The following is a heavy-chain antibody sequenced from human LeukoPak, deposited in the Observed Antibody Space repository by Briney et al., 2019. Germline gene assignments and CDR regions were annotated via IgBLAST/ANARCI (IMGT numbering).Heavy chain of an antibody. CDR2: ISSSSSYI. D-gene: IGHD3-10*01. CDR3: ARASSNLNYYGSGGLDY. J-gene: IGHJ4*02. V-gene: IGHV3-21*01. CDR1: GFTVSSNY. Sequence: GGSLRLSCAASGFTVSSNYMSWVRQAPGKGLEWVSSISSSSSYIYYADSVKGRFTISRDNAKNSLFLQIHSLRAEDTAVYYCARASSNLNYYGSGGLDYWGQGTLVTVSS.